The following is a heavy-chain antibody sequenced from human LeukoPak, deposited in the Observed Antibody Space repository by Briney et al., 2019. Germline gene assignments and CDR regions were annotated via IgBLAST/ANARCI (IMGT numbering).Heavy chain of an antibody. D-gene: IGHD6-13*01. V-gene: IGHV3-23*01. J-gene: IGHJ4*02. Sequence: GGSLRLSCAASGFTFSSYAMSWVRQAPGKGLEWVSAISGSGGSTYYADSVKGRFTISRDNSKNTLYLQMNSLRAEDTAVYYCASEPFKQYGSNWYRNYCFDYWGQGTLVTVSS. CDR1: GFTFSSYA. CDR3: ASEPFKQYGSNWYRNYCFDY. CDR2: ISGSGGST.